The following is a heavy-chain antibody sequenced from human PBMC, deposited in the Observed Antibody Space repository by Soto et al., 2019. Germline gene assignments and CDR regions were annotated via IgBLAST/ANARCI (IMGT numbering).Heavy chain of an antibody. CDR3: TTGPHYCSGGSCYSSIDY. Sequence: PGESLKISCAASGFTFSNAWMSWVRQAPGKGLEWVGRIKSKTDGGTTDYAAPVKGRFTISRDDSKNTLYLQMNSLKTEDTAVYYCTTGPHYCSGGSCYSSIDYWGQETLVTVSS. D-gene: IGHD2-15*01. V-gene: IGHV3-15*01. J-gene: IGHJ4*02. CDR1: GFTFSNAW. CDR2: IKSKTDGGTT.